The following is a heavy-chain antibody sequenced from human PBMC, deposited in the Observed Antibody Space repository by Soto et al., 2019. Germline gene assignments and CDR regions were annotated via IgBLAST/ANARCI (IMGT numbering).Heavy chain of an antibody. J-gene: IGHJ4*02. Sequence: QVQLQESGPGLVKPSETLSLTCTVSGGSISSYYWSWIRQPPGKGLEWIGYIYYSGSTNYNPSRKSRVTTAEDTSKNQLSLKLSPGTAADTAVYYCARRYGYYFDYWGQGTLVTVSS. CDR2: IYYSGST. D-gene: IGHD4-17*01. CDR3: ARRYGYYFDY. CDR1: GGSISSYY. V-gene: IGHV4-59*08.